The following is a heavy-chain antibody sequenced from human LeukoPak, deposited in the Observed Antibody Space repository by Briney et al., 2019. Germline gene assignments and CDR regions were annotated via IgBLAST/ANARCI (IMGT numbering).Heavy chain of an antibody. J-gene: IGHJ1*01. Sequence: SETLSLTCTVSGGSISSSSAYWGWIRQPPGKGLEWIGCIYYSKNTYYNPSLKSRVTISADTSKNQFSLTLGSVSATDTAVYYCARHSWGLPPAEYFQHWGQGTLVTVSS. V-gene: IGHV4-39*01. D-gene: IGHD3-16*01. CDR3: ARHSWGLPPAEYFQH. CDR1: GGSISSSSAY. CDR2: IYYSKNT.